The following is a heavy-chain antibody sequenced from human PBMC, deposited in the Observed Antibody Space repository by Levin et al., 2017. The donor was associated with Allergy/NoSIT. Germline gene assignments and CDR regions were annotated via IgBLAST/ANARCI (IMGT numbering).Heavy chain of an antibody. V-gene: IGHV4-39*01. CDR1: GGSVTSGAYH. CDR2: IYFIGNA. CDR3: VRHYGESYYYMDV. D-gene: IGHD4-17*01. J-gene: IGHJ6*03. Sequence: SQTLSLPCNVSGGSVTSGAYHWGWIRQPPGKGLEWIGSIYFIGNAHYNSFLKSRVSISVDASKNQFSLQLSAVTAADTAVYYCVRHYGESYYYMDVWGKGTTVTVSS.